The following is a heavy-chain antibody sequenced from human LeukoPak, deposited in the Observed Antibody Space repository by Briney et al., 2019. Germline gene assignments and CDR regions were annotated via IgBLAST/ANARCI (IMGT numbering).Heavy chain of an antibody. J-gene: IGHJ4*02. CDR3: AMQFLRWFDY. V-gene: IGHV3-74*01. Sequence: GGSLRLSCTTSEFTFSTYWMHWVRQVPGKGLVWVSRIDTDGSTTNYADSVKGRFTISRDNSKNTLYLQMNSLRAEDTAVYYCAMQFLRWFDYWGQGTLVTVSS. D-gene: IGHD5/OR15-5a*01. CDR2: IDTDGSTT. CDR1: EFTFSTYW.